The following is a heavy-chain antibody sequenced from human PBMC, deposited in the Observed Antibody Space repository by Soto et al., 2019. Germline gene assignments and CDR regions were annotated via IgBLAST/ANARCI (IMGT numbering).Heavy chain of an antibody. CDR2: TIPILSMS. CDR1: GDTFSSYT. CDR3: AKDRFFILLVPAASFDY. J-gene: IGHJ4*02. Sequence: SVKVSCKASGDTFSSYTINWVRQAPGLGLEWMGRTIPILSMSNYALKFQGRLTITADKSTSTAYMELSSLRAEDTAVYYCAKDRFFILLVPAASFDYWGQGTLVTVSS. D-gene: IGHD2-2*01. V-gene: IGHV1-69*04.